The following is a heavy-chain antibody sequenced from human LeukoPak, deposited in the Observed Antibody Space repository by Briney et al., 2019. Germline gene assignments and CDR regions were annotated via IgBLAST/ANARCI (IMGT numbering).Heavy chain of an antibody. D-gene: IGHD6-19*01. CDR1: GGSISRYF. CDR2: IYYSGST. Sequence: SETLSLTCAVSGGSISRYFRSWIRQPPGKGLEWIGYIYYSGSTNYNPSLKSRVTISVDTSKNQFSLKLSSVNAADTPEYYCARSSVVGYIHICGRGTLVTVSS. CDR3: ARSSVVGYIHI. J-gene: IGHJ4*02. V-gene: IGHV4-59*08.